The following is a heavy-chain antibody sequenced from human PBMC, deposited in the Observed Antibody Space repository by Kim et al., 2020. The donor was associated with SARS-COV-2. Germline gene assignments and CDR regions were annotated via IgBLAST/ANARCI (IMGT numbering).Heavy chain of an antibody. D-gene: IGHD1-26*01. CDR1: GLTFHSFA. CDR3: AKYRVGATLIPSY. CDR2: ISSTGGST. V-gene: IGHV3-23*01. Sequence: GGSLRLSCAASGLTFHSFALLLVRPAPCTVLEWVSAISSTGGSTYYADSVKGRFTISRDNSKNTLYLQMNSLRAEDTAIYYCAKYRVGATLIPSYWGQGTLVTVSS. J-gene: IGHJ4*02.